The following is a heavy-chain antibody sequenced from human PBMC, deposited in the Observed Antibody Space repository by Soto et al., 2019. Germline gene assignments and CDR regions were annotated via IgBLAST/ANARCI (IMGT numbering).Heavy chain of an antibody. CDR2: ISGSGGST. Sequence: EVQLLESGGGLVQPGGSLRLSCAASGFTFSSYAMSWVRQAPGKGLEWVSAISGSGGSTYYADSVKGRFTISRDNSKNTLYLQMNSLRAEDTAVYYCAKDSGYSSCWYVGYYYGMDVWGQGTTVTVSS. CDR1: GFTFSSYA. CDR3: AKDSGYSSCWYVGYYYGMDV. V-gene: IGHV3-23*01. D-gene: IGHD6-19*01. J-gene: IGHJ6*02.